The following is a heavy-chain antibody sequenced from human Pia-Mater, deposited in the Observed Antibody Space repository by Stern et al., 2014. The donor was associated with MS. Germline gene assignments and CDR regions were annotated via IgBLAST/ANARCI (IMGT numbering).Heavy chain of an antibody. J-gene: IGHJ4*01. CDR2: IKPDGSEK. V-gene: IGHV3-7*01. CDR1: GFTFSTYW. D-gene: IGHD2-15*01. Sequence: EVQLVESGGGLVQPGGPLRLSCAASGFTFSTYWMTWVRQAPGKGLEWVATIKPDGSEKYYVDSVKGRFTISRDNAKNLMYLQLNRLKAEETAMYYCARDVGDYWGHGTLVTVSS. CDR3: ARDVGDY.